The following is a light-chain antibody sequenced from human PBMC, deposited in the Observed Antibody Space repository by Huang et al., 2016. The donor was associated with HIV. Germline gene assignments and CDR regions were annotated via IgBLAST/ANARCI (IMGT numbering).Light chain of an antibody. J-gene: IGKJ4*01. V-gene: IGKV3-15*01. CDR2: GAS. Sequence: EIVMTQSPATLSVSPGERATLSCRASQSVSSNLAWYQQKPGQAPRPLIYGASTRATVIPARFSGSGSGTEFTLTISSLQSEDFAVYYCQQYNNWPPLTFGGGTKVEIK. CDR1: QSVSSN. CDR3: QQYNNWPPLT.